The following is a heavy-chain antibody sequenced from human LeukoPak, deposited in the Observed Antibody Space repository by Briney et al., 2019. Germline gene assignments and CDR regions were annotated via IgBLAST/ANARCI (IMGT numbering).Heavy chain of an antibody. Sequence: PSETLSLTCTVSGGSISSYYWGWIRQPPGKGLEWIGYIYYSGSTNYNPSLKSRVTISVDTSKSQFSLKLSSVTAADTAVYYCARDIGGSQVFDYWGQGTLVTVSS. D-gene: IGHD1-26*01. J-gene: IGHJ4*02. CDR2: IYYSGST. CDR1: GGSISSYY. CDR3: ARDIGGSQVFDY. V-gene: IGHV4-59*01.